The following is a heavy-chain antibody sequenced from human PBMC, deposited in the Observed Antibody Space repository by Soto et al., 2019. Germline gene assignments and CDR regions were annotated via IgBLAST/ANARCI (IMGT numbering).Heavy chain of an antibody. J-gene: IGHJ6*02. CDR1: GGTFNTFP. CDR2: ITPILDKA. CDR3: ARARASYGDYYYAMDV. V-gene: IGHV1-69*08. Sequence: QVQLVQSGAELKKPGSSVKVSCKPSGGTFNTFPINWLRQAPGQGLEWMGRITPILDKAYYAQKFQGRVTFTADKPTITVYMEMTSLRSGDTAVCYCARARASYGDYYYAMDVWGQGTTVTVSS. D-gene: IGHD5-18*01.